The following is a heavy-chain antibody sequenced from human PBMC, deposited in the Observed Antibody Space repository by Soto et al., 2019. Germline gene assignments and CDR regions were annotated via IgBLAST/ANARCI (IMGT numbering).Heavy chain of an antibody. CDR2: IIPIFGTA. CDR3: ATQVVRGYYFDY. V-gene: IGHV1-69*13. D-gene: IGHD2-15*01. CDR1: GGTFSSYA. Sequence: SVKVSCKASGGTFSSYAISWVRQAPGQGLEWMGGIIPIFGTANCAQKFQGRVTITADESTSTAYMELSSLRSEDTAVYYCATQVVRGYYFDYWGQGTLVTVSS. J-gene: IGHJ4*02.